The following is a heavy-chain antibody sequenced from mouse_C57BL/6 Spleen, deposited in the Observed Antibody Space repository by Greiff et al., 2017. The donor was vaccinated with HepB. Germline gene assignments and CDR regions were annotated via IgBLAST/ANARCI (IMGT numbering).Heavy chain of an antibody. V-gene: IGHV5-17*01. J-gene: IGHJ2*01. CDR2: ISSGSSTI. CDR3: AKGTFDY. CDR1: GFTFSDYG. Sequence: EVKLVESGGGLVKPGGSLKLPCAASGFTFSDYGMHWVRQAPEKGLEWVAYISSGSSTIYYADTVKGRFTISRDNAKNTLFLQMTSLRSEDTAMYYCAKGTFDYWGQGTTLTVSS. D-gene: IGHD3-1*01.